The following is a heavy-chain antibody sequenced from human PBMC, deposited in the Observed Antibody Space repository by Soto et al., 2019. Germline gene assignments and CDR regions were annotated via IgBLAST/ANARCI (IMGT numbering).Heavy chain of an antibody. D-gene: IGHD6-6*01. CDR3: ARDPSRGAYYYYMDV. J-gene: IGHJ6*03. V-gene: IGHV3-7*01. CDR2: INQDGSEK. Sequence: GALRLSCAASGFTFSTYWMSWVRQAPGKGLEWVAIINQDGSEKYYVDSVKGRFTNSRDNAKSSLYLQMNSLRGEDTALYYCARDPSRGAYYYYMDVWGKGTTVTVSS. CDR1: GFTFSTYW.